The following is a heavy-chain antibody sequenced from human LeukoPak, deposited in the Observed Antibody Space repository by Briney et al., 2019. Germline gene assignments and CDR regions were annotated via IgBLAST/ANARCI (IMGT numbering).Heavy chain of an antibody. CDR2: IIPILGIA. CDR3: ASTPYYYDSSGYYPLDY. Sequence: GASAKVSCKASGGTFSSYAISWVRQAPGQGLEWMGRIIPILGIANYAQKFQGRVTITADKSTSTAYMELSSLRSEDTAVYYCASTPYYYDSSGYYPLDYWGQGTLVTVSS. V-gene: IGHV1-69*04. D-gene: IGHD3-22*01. CDR1: GGTFSSYA. J-gene: IGHJ4*02.